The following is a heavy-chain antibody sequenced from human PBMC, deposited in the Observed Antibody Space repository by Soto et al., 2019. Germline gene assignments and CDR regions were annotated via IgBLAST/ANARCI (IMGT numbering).Heavy chain of an antibody. J-gene: IGHJ4*02. Sequence: QLQLQESGPGLVKPSETLSLTCTVSGDSIRSSSYYWGWIRQPPGKGLEWIGSIDYSGSTYYNPSLKSRVTISVDTSKHHFSLKLSSVTAADTAVYYCASRLSVASMPYYFYYWGQGTLVTVSS. CDR1: GDSIRSSSYY. CDR3: ASRLSVASMPYYFYY. CDR2: IDYSGST. V-gene: IGHV4-39*01. D-gene: IGHD5-12*01.